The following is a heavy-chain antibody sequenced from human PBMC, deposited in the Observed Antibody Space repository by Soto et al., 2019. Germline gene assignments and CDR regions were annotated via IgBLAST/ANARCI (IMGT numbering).Heavy chain of an antibody. D-gene: IGHD5-12*01. CDR2: IYWDDDK. CDR3: AHIDPEIVTVGGHGGFDY. J-gene: IGHJ4*02. CDR1: GFSLTSGVG. V-gene: IGHV2-5*02. Sequence: QITLKESGPTLVRPPQTLTLTCTFSGFSLTSGVGVGWIRQPPGKALEWLALIYWDDDKSYSPSLKNRLTITKDPSKNQVILTVTNVGPVDTATYFCAHIDPEIVTVGGHGGFDYWGQGTLVTVSS.